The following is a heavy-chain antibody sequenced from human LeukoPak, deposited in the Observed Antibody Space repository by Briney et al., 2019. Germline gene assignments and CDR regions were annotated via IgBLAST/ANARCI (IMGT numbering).Heavy chain of an antibody. J-gene: IGHJ4*02. V-gene: IGHV3-23*01. Sequence: GGSLRLSCAASGFTFSSYAMSWVRQAPGKGLEWVSAINGSGGSTYYADSVKGRFTISRDNSKNTLYLQMNSLRAEDTAVYYCAKAGDSSGYYYVRGGYYFDYWGQGTLVTVSS. CDR3: AKAGDSSGYYYVRGGYYFDY. D-gene: IGHD3-22*01. CDR2: INGSGGST. CDR1: GFTFSSYA.